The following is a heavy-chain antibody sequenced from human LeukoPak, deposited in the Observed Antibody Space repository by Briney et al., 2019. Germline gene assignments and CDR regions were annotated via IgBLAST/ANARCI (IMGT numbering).Heavy chain of an antibody. J-gene: IGHJ4*02. V-gene: IGHV3-30*09. CDR3: ARVRNGFRDYRGYFDY. CDR2: ISYDGSNK. Sequence: PGGSLRLSCAASGFTSSSYAMHWVRQAPGKGLEWVAVISYDGSNKYYADSVKGRFAISRDNSKNTLYLQMNSLRAEDTAVYYCARVRNGFRDYRGYFDYWGQGTLVTVSS. CDR1: GFTSSSYA. D-gene: IGHD5-24*01.